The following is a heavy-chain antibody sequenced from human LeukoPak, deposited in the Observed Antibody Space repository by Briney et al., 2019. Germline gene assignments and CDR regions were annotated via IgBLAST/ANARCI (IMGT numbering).Heavy chain of an antibody. CDR1: GGSISSSNYY. CDR2: IYTIGST. V-gene: IGHV4-61*09. D-gene: IGHD1-1*01. Sequence: PSETLSLTCTVSGGSISSSNYYWHWIRQPAGKGLEWIGHIYTIGSTSYNPSLQSRVTISVDTSKNQFSLKMNSVTAADTAVYYCARGGNWDSYYFAYWGQGSLVTVSS. J-gene: IGHJ4*02. CDR3: ARGGNWDSYYFAY.